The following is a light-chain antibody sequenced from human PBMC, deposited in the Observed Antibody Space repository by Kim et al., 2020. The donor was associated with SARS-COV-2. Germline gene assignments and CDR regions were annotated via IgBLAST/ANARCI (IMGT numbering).Light chain of an antibody. CDR3: QTWGTGIVV. V-gene: IGLV4-69*01. Sequence: QLVLTQSPSASASLGASVKLTCTLSSGHSYYAIAWHQQQPEKGPRYLMNVGGDGRHSKGDGIPDRFSGSSSGAERYLTISSLPSEDEADYYCQTWGTGIVVFGGGTQLTVL. J-gene: IGLJ2*01. CDR2: VGGDGRH. CDR1: SGHSYYA.